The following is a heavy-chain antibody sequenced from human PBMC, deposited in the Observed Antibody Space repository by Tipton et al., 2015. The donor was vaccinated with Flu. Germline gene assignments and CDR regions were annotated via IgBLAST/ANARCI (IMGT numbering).Heavy chain of an antibody. CDR1: GGSVSSGSYF. J-gene: IGHJ4*02. CDR2: LSYSGTT. D-gene: IGHD3-10*02. Sequence: TLSLTCTVSGGSVSSGSYFWSWIRQPPGKGLEWIGGLSYSGTTYYNPSLRSRVVISVDTSKNHFSLKLTSVTVADTAIYYCARLSFYDVDLKNFYFEDWGQGTLVTVSS. CDR3: ARLSFYDVDLKNFYFED. V-gene: IGHV4-39*02.